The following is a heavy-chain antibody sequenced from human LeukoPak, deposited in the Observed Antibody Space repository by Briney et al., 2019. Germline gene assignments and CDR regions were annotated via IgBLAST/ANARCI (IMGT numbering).Heavy chain of an antibody. V-gene: IGHV3-23*01. CDR2: VDSSGDST. CDR3: AKIYFIVGDSFDY. Sequence: PGGSLRLSCATSGFTFSTYAMSWVRQAPGKGLEWVSAVDSSGDSTYYADSVKGRFTISRDNSKNTLSLQMNSLRAEDTAVYYCAKIYFIVGDSFDYWGQGTLVTVSS. J-gene: IGHJ4*02. D-gene: IGHD1-26*01. CDR1: GFTFSTYA.